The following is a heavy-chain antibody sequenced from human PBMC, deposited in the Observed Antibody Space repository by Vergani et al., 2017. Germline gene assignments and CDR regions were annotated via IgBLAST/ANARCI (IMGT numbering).Heavy chain of an antibody. CDR3: AREEYYDSSGYYSLYYYYYMDV. J-gene: IGHJ6*03. CDR2: IIPILGTA. V-gene: IGHV1-69*11. D-gene: IGHD3-22*01. Sequence: QVQLVQSGAEVKKPGSSVKVSCKASGGTFSSYAISWVRQAPGQGLEWMGRIIPILGTANYAQNFQGRVTITADESTSTAYMELSNLRSEDTAVYYCAREEYYDSSGYYSLYYYYYMDVWGKGTTVTVSS. CDR1: GGTFSSYA.